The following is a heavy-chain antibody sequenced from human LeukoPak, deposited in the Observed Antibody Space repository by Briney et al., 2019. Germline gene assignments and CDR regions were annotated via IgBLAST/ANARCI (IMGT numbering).Heavy chain of an antibody. D-gene: IGHD3-10*01. CDR1: GGSFSGYY. V-gene: IGHV4-34*01. CDR2: INHSGST. CDR3: ARVRGYYYGSGSSDY. J-gene: IGHJ4*02. Sequence: SETLSLTCAVYGGSFSGYYWSWIRQPPGKGLEWIGEINHSGSTNYNPSLKSRVTISVDTSKNQFSLKLSSVTAAGTAVYYCARVRGYYYGSGSSDYWGQGTLVTVSS.